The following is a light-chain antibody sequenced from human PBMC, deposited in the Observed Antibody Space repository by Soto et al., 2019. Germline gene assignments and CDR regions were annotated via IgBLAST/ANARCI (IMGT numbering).Light chain of an antibody. V-gene: IGKV3-15*01. J-gene: IGKJ4*02. CDR2: GAS. Sequence: EIVMTQSPATLSVSPGESATLSCRASHSVLSNLAWYQQRPGQAPRLLIYGASTRATGIPIRFSGGGSGTDFTLTISSLESEDSAVYYCQQYNTWPPLTFGGGTKVDIK. CDR1: HSVLSN. CDR3: QQYNTWPPLT.